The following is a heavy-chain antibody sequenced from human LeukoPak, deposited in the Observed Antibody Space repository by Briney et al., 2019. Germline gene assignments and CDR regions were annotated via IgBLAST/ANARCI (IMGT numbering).Heavy chain of an antibody. CDR3: ARGIYGGNSPLVDY. CDR1: GYTFTAYY. D-gene: IGHD4-23*01. J-gene: IGHJ4*02. CDR2: INPKSGGT. Sequence: ASVKVSCKASGYTFTAYYMHWERQAPGQGLEWMGWINPKSGGTNYPQKFQGRVTMTRDTSISTAYMELSRLRSDDTAVYYCARGIYGGNSPLVDYWGQGTLVTVSS. V-gene: IGHV1-2*02.